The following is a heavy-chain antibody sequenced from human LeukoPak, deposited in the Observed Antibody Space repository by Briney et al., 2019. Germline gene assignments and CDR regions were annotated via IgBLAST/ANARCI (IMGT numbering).Heavy chain of an antibody. Sequence: GGSLRLSCAASGFTFSSYGMHWVRQAPGKGLEWVAVIWYDGSNKYYADSVKGRFTISRDNSKSTLYLQMNSLRAEDTAVYYCARTVVPAAICDYWGQGTLVTVSS. CDR2: IWYDGSNK. D-gene: IGHD2-2*01. CDR1: GFTFSSYG. J-gene: IGHJ4*02. CDR3: ARTVVPAAICDY. V-gene: IGHV3-33*01.